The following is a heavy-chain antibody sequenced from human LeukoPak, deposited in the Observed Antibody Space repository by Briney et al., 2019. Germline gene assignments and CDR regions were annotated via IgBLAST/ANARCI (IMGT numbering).Heavy chain of an antibody. V-gene: IGHV3-21*01. CDR2: VSSCTTYR. Sequence: GGSLTLPCAASGYIFSDYSTNWVRQAPGEGLEGVSSVSSCTTYRHYADSVKGRFTISRDNAKNSLYLQMNSLRAKDTAVYYCARGIVGTTETTFDYWGQGTLVTVSS. J-gene: IGHJ4*02. D-gene: IGHD1-26*01. CDR1: GYIFSDYS. CDR3: ARGIVGTTETTFDY.